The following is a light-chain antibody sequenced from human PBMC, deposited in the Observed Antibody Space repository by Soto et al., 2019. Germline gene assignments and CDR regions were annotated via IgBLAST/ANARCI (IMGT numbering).Light chain of an antibody. Sequence: IQLTQSPSSLSASVGDRVTITCRAGQDIGSALAWYQQRPEKAPKLLLYDASNLEAGVPSRFSGSGSGTDFTLTISSLRPEEFATYYCQQFNAFPLTFGGGTKVQIK. V-gene: IGKV1-13*02. J-gene: IGKJ4*01. CDR3: QQFNAFPLT. CDR1: QDIGSA. CDR2: DAS.